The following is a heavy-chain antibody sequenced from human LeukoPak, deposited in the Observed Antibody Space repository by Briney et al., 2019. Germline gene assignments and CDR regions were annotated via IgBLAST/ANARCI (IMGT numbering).Heavy chain of an antibody. J-gene: IGHJ4*02. CDR3: ARKSSSGWYFDY. D-gene: IGHD6-19*01. Sequence: SETLSLTCTVSGGSINSYFWSWIRQPPGKGLEWIGYIYYSGSTNYNPSLKSRVTISVDTSKNQFSLKLSSVTAADTAVYYCARKSSSGWYFDYWGQGTLVTVSS. CDR1: GGSINSYF. V-gene: IGHV4-59*01. CDR2: IYYSGST.